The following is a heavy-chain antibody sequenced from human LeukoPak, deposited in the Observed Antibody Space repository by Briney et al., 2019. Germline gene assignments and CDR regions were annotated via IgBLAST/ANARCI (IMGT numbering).Heavy chain of an antibody. J-gene: IGHJ3*01. CDR1: GFTFSSYA. V-gene: IGHV3-23*01. D-gene: IGHD3-10*01. CDR2: ISGSGGST. CDR3: AKDLSYGSGSYY. Sequence: GGSLRLSCAASGFTFSSYAMSWVRQAPGKGLEWVSVISGSGGSTYYADSVKGRFTISRDNSKNTLYLQMNSLRAEDTAVYYCAKDLSYGSGSYYWGQGTMVTVSS.